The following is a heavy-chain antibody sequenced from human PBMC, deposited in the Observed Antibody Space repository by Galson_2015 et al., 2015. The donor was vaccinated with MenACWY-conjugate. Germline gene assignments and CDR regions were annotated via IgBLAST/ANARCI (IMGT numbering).Heavy chain of an antibody. J-gene: IGHJ4*02. CDR1: GFTFSSYG. Sequence: SLRLSCAASGFTFSSYGMHWVRQAPGKGLEWVAHLSYDGNEKYYADSVKGRFTISRDNSKNALYLQMNSLRPGDTATYYCAKDYMVRGVSFFDYWGQGTLVTVSS. CDR3: AKDYMVRGVSFFDY. CDR2: LSYDGNEK. V-gene: IGHV3-30*18. D-gene: IGHD3-10*01.